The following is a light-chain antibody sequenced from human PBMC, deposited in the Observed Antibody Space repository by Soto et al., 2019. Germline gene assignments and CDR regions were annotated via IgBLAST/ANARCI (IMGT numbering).Light chain of an antibody. J-gene: IGLJ2*01. CDR3: SSYTSSRTVI. V-gene: IGLV2-14*03. CDR2: DVS. CDR1: SSDIGGYNY. Sequence: QSALTQPASVSGSPGQSITISCTGTSSDIGGYNYVSWYHQHPGKAPKVMIYDVSNRPSGVSDRFSASKSGNTASLTISGLQTEDEGDYYCSSYTSSRTVIFGGGTKLTVL.